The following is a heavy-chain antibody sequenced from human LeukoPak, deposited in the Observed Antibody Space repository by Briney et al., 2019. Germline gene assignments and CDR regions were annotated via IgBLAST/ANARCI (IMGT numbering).Heavy chain of an antibody. D-gene: IGHD6-19*01. CDR1: GGSINSSSYY. V-gene: IGHV4-39*07. Sequence: PSETLSLTCTVSGGSINSSSYYWGWIRQPPGKGLEWIGSIFYSGNTYDNPSLKSRVTISVDTSKNQFSLKLSSVTAADTAVYYCARRRAGSGWYRINWFDPWGQGTLVTVSS. CDR2: IFYSGNT. J-gene: IGHJ5*02. CDR3: ARRRAGSGWYRINWFDP.